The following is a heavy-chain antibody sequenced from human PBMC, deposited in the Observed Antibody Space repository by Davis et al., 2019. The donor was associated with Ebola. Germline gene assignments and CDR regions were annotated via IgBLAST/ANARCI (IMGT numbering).Heavy chain of an antibody. CDR2: ISYDGSNK. CDR3: ATALHFRSSVSTDNYYYYGMDV. J-gene: IGHJ6*04. D-gene: IGHD5/OR15-5a*01. Sequence: PGGSLRLSCAASGFTFSSYGMHWVRQAPGKGLEWVAVISYDGSNKYYADSVKGRFTISRDNSKNTLYLQMNSLRAEDTAVYYCATALHFRSSVSTDNYYYYGMDVWGKGTTVTVSS. CDR1: GFTFSSYG. V-gene: IGHV3-30*03.